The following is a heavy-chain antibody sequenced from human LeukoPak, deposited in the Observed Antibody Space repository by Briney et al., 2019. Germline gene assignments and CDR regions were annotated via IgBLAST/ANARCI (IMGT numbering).Heavy chain of an antibody. CDR2: IYSSGST. Sequence: PSETLSLACTVSGGSISSYYWSWIRQPAGKGLEWIGRIYSSGSTNYNPSLKSRVTMSVDTSKNQFSLKLSSVTAADTAVYYCARGSGSFQYNWFDPWGQGTLVTVSS. V-gene: IGHV4-4*07. J-gene: IGHJ5*02. CDR3: ARGSGSFQYNWFDP. CDR1: GGSISSYY. D-gene: IGHD3-10*01.